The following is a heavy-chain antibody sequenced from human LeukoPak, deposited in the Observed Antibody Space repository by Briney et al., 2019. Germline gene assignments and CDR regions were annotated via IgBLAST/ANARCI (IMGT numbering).Heavy chain of an antibody. CDR2: ISAYNGNT. CDR3: ARDQAAAGIYYFDY. J-gene: IGHJ4*02. D-gene: IGHD6-13*01. CDR1: GYTFTSYG. V-gene: IGHV1-18*01. Sequence: ASVKVSCKASGYTFTSYGISWVRQAPGQGLEWMGWISAYNGNTNYAQKFQGRVTMTTYSSTSTVYMELRSLGSDDTAVYYCARDQAAAGIYYFDYWGQGTLVTVSS.